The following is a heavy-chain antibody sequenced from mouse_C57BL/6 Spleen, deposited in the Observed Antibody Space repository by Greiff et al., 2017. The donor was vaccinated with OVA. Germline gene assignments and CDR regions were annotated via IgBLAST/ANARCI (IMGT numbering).Heavy chain of an antibody. CDR2: IDPSDSET. Sequence: QVQLQQPGAELVRPGSSVKLSCKASGYTFTSYWMHWVKQRPIQGLEWIGNIDPSDSETHYNQKFKDKATLTVDKSSSPAYMQLSSLTSEDSAVYYCARGTMVTTGGFAYWGQGTLVTVSA. D-gene: IGHD2-2*01. J-gene: IGHJ3*01. CDR3: ARGTMVTTGGFAY. V-gene: IGHV1-52*01. CDR1: GYTFTSYW.